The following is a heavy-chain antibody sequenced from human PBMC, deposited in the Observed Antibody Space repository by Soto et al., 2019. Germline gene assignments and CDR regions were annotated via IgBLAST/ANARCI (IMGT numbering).Heavy chain of an antibody. V-gene: IGHV4-39*01. CDR1: GGSISSSSYY. J-gene: IGHJ3*02. Sequence: SETLSLTCAVSGGSISSSSYYWGWIRQPPGKGLEWIGSIYYSGSTYYNPSLKSRVTISVDTSKNQFSLKLSSVTAADTAVYYCARGIDNSSGYYGLDDAFDIWGQVTMVTVPS. CDR2: IYYSGST. CDR3: ARGIDNSSGYYGLDDAFDI. D-gene: IGHD3-22*01.